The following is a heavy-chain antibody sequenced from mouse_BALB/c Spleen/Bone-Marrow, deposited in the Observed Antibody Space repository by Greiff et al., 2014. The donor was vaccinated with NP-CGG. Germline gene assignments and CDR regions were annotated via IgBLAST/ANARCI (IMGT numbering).Heavy chain of an antibody. CDR1: GYTFTDYN. Sequence: VHVKQSGPELVKPGASVKISCKASGYTFTDYNMHWVKQSHGKSLEWIGYIYPYNGDTGYNQKFKSKATLTVDNSSSTAYMELRSLTSEDSAVYYCARLGRDYWGQGTTLTVSS. J-gene: IGHJ2*01. V-gene: IGHV1S29*02. CDR3: ARLGRDY. D-gene: IGHD4-1*01. CDR2: IYPYNGDT.